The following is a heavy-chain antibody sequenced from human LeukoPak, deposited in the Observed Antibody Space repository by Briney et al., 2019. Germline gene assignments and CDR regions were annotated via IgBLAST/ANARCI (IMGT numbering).Heavy chain of an antibody. CDR2: INHSGST. J-gene: IGHJ3*02. CDR3: ARVRTVEYSSSTAMFDAFDI. V-gene: IGHV4-34*01. CDR1: GGSFSGYY. D-gene: IGHD6-6*01. Sequence: SETLSLTCAVYGGSFSGYYWSWLRQPPGKGLEWIGEINHSGSTNYNPSLKSRVTISVDTSKNQFSLKLSSVTAADTAVYYCARVRTVEYSSSTAMFDAFDIWGQGTMVTVSS.